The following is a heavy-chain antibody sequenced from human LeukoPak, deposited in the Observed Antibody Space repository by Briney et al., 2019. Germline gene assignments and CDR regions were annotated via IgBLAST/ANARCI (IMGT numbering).Heavy chain of an antibody. CDR1: GFTFSGAA. D-gene: IGHD6-13*01. V-gene: IGHV3-73*01. CDR3: TRPLGAAAGTYFDP. Sequence: GGSLRLSCTASGFTFSGAAMHWVRQASGKGPEWVGHIRSKPNNYATAYAASVKGRFTISRDDSKNTAYLQMNSLKIEDTAVYYCTRPLGAAAGTYFDPWGQETLVTVSS. CDR2: IRSKPNNYAT. J-gene: IGHJ5*02.